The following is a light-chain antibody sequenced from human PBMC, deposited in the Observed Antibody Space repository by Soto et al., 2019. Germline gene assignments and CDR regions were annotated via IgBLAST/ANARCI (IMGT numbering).Light chain of an antibody. V-gene: IGLV1-44*01. J-gene: IGLJ1*01. Sequence: QSVLTQPPSASGTPGQRVTISCSGSRSNIGRNTVNWYQQLPGTAPKLLIYSNHQRPSGVPDRFSGSKSGTSASLAISGLQSDDEADYYCASWDDSLSGLYVLGTGTKLTVL. CDR2: SNH. CDR1: RSNIGRNT. CDR3: ASWDDSLSGLYV.